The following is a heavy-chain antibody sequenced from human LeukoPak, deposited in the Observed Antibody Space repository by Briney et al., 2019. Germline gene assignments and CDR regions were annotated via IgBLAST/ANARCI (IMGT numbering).Heavy chain of an antibody. CDR1: GFTYSSCA. CDR3: AKEPATRWLATFDY. Sequence: PGGSLRLSCAASGFTYSSCAMSWVRQAPGKGLEWVSTVRGSGGGTYYADSVKGRFTISRDNSKNTLYPQMNSLRAEDTAVYYCAKEPATRWLATFDYWGQGTLVTVSS. V-gene: IGHV3-23*01. CDR2: VRGSGGGT. D-gene: IGHD6-19*01. J-gene: IGHJ4*02.